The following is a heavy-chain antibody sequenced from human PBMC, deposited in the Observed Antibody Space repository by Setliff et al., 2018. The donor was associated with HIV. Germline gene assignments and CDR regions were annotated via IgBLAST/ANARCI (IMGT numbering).Heavy chain of an antibody. CDR2: IYTSGGP. D-gene: IGHD3-22*01. Sequence: PSETLSLTCTVSGGAISSYYWSWIRQTPEKGLEWIGYIYTSGGPNYNPSLKSRVTISIDTSKNQFSLRLRSVTAADTALYYCARLGRAIDRGGYSLRFDYWGQGTLVTVSS. J-gene: IGHJ4*02. V-gene: IGHV4-4*09. CDR1: GGAISSYY. CDR3: ARLGRAIDRGGYSLRFDY.